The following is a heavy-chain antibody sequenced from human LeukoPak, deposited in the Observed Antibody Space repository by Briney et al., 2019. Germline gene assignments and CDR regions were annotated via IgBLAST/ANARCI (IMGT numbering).Heavy chain of an antibody. J-gene: IGHJ4*02. CDR3: ARDVPPYVWGRHHFFDF. CDR2: ISSTSSTI. D-gene: IGHD3-16*01. CDR1: GFTFSSYE. Sequence: GGSLRLSCEASGFTFSSYEMNWVRQAPGKGLEWVSYISSTSSTIYYADSVKGRFSISRDNAKNSLYLQMNSLRAEDSAVYYCARDVPPYVWGRHHFFDFWGQGTLVTVSS. V-gene: IGHV3-48*03.